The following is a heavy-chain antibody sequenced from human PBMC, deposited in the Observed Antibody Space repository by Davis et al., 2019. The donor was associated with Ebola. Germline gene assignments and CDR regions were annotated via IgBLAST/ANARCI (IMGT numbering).Heavy chain of an antibody. CDR3: ASRDFWRNGDY. J-gene: IGHJ4*02. D-gene: IGHD3-3*01. Sequence: SETLSLTCTVSGGSISTTSYYWGWIRQPPGKGLEWIGSIFYTGSTFYNPSLKSRVSISVDTSKNQFSLKLSSVTAADTAVYYCASRDFWRNGDYWGQGTLVTVSS. V-gene: IGHV4-39*01. CDR2: IFYTGST. CDR1: GGSISTTSYY.